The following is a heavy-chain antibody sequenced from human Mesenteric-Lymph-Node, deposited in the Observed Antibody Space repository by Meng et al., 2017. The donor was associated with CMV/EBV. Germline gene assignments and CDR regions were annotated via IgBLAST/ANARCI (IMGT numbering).Heavy chain of an antibody. CDR3: ARDIAVAGPSDFYYYYGMDV. J-gene: IGHJ6*02. D-gene: IGHD6-19*01. V-gene: IGHV1-69*05. CDR2: IIPMFGTP. Sequence: SVKVSCKASGGTFSTYAINWVRQAPGHGLEWMGGIIPMFGTPKYAQKFQGRVTITTDESTSTAFMELSSLRSEDTAVYYCARDIAVAGPSDFYYYYGMDVWGQGTTVTVSS. CDR1: GGTFSTYA.